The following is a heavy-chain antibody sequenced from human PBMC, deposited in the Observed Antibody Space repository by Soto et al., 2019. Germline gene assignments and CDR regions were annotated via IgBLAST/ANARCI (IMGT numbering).Heavy chain of an antibody. CDR1: GFQFSSYS. J-gene: IGHJ4*02. CDR3: ARVYYYGSGSYYPTLDY. V-gene: IGHV3-48*01. D-gene: IGHD3-10*01. Sequence: PGGSLRLSCAASGFQFSSYSMNWVRQAPGKGLEWVSYISSSSSTVYYADSVKGRFTMSRDNAKKSLYLQMNSLRAEDTAVYYCARVYYYGSGSYYPTLDYWGQGTLVTVSS. CDR2: ISSSSSTV.